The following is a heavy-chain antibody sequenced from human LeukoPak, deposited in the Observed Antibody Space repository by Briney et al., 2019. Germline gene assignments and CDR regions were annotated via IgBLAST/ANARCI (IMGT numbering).Heavy chain of an antibody. CDR2: INTNTGNP. Sequence: GASVKVSCKASGYTFTSYAMNWVRQAPGQGLEWMGWINTNTGNPTYAQGFTGRFVFSLDTSVSTAYLQISSLEAEDTAVYYCARDVGGPYHYYCYYMDVWGKGTTVTVSS. V-gene: IGHV7-4-1*02. CDR3: ARDVGGPYHYYCYYMDV. J-gene: IGHJ6*03. CDR1: GYTFTSYA. D-gene: IGHD1-26*01.